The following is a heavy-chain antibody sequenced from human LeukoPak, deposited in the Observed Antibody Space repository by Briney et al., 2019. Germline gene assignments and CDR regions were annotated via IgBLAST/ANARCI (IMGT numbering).Heavy chain of an antibody. CDR3: ARKYGGFDY. V-gene: IGHV1-18*04. Sequence: ASVKVSCKASGYTFTSYGIIWVRQAPGQGLEWMGWISAHNGNTKYTQEFQGRVTMTTDTSTSTAYMELRSLRPDDTAVYYCARKYGGFDYWGQGTLVTVSS. J-gene: IGHJ4*02. D-gene: IGHD4/OR15-4a*01. CDR2: ISAHNGNT. CDR1: GYTFTSYG.